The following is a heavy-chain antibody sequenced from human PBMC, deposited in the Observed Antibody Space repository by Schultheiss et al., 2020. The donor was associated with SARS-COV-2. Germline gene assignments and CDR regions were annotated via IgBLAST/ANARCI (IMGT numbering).Heavy chain of an antibody. V-gene: IGHV4-31*03. Sequence: SQTLSLTCTVSGGSIRSGGYYWSWIRQHPGKGLEWIGYIYYSGSTYYNPSLKSRVTISVDTSKNQFSLKLSSVTAADTAVYYCARGGYSSSAGYYYYYYYMDVWGKGTTVTVSS. D-gene: IGHD6-6*01. CDR1: GGSIRSGGYY. CDR2: IYYSGST. J-gene: IGHJ6*03. CDR3: ARGGYSSSAGYYYYYYYMDV.